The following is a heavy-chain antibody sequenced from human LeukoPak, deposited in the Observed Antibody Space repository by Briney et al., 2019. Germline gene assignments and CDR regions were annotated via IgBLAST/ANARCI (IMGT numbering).Heavy chain of an antibody. J-gene: IGHJ4*02. CDR3: AKTNGYYSD. CDR2: ISGSGGTT. V-gene: IGHV3-23*01. D-gene: IGHD3-22*01. Sequence: GGSLRLSCAASGFTFSSNGMNWVRQAPGKGLEWVSGISGSGGTTYYADSVKGRFTISRDNSKNSLSLQVSSLRAEDTAVYYCAKTNGYYSDWGQGTLVTVSS. CDR1: GFTFSSNG.